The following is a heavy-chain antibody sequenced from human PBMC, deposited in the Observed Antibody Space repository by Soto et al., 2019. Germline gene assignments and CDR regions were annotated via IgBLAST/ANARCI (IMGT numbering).Heavy chain of an antibody. CDR2: YGGSGGSR. J-gene: IGHJ6*03. D-gene: IGHD6-25*01. CDR1: GFTFSTYG. V-gene: IGHV3-23*01. Sequence: DVQLLESGGGLVQWGGSLRLSCVTSGFTFSTYGMTWVRQAPGKGLEWVSYGGSGGSRYYGESVKGRFTISRDNSKNTLSLESNSLRGEATATDDHVNFSGRAYPYYYIEVWGKGTTVTVSS. CDR3: VNFSGRAYPYYYIEV.